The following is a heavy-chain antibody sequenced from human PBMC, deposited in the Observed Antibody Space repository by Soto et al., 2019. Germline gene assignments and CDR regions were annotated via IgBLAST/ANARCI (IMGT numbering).Heavy chain of an antibody. V-gene: IGHV1-69*01. CDR1: GGTFSSYA. J-gene: IGHJ6*02. Sequence: QVQLVQSGAEVQKPGSSVKVSCKASGGTFSSYAISWVRQAPGQGLEWMGGIIPIFGTANNAQKFQGRVTLTAEASTSTAYMELSSLRSEDTAVYYCATDPNIAAAGTFAYFYYGMDVWGQGTTVTVSS. CDR3: ATDPNIAAAGTFAYFYYGMDV. CDR2: IIPIFGTA. D-gene: IGHD6-13*01.